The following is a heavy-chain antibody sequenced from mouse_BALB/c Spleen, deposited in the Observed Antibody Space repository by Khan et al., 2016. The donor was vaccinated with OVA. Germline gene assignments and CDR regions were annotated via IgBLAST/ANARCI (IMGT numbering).Heavy chain of an antibody. CDR1: GYSITSGYA. CDR3: ARGNYYGYYFDY. Sequence: EVQLKQSGPGLVKPSQSLSLTCTVTGYSITSGYAWNWLRQFPGNKLEWMGYISYSGVTSYTPSLKSRISITRDTSKNQFFLQLNSVTTEDTATYYCARGNYYGYYFDYWGQGTTLTVAS. V-gene: IGHV3-2*02. CDR2: ISYSGVT. D-gene: IGHD1-1*01. J-gene: IGHJ2*01.